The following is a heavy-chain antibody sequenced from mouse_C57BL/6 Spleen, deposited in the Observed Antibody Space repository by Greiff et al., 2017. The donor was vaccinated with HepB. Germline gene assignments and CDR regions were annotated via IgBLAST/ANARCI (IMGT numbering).Heavy chain of an antibody. Sequence: VQLKQSGPELVKPGASVKMSCKASGYTFTDYNMHWVKQSHGKSLEWIGYINPNNGGTSYNQKFKGKATLTVNKSSSTAYMELRSLTSEDSAVYYCNGNSYYYAMDYWGQGTTLTVSS. CDR2: INPNNGGT. V-gene: IGHV1-22*01. J-gene: IGHJ2*01. CDR3: NGNSYYYAMDY. D-gene: IGHD1-1*02. CDR1: GYTFTDYN.